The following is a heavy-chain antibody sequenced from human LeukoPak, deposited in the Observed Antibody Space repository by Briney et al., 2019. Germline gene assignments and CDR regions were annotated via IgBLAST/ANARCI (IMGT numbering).Heavy chain of an antibody. CDR2: ISGSGGST. CDR3: AHVAGWAAAGTYYFDY. D-gene: IGHD6-13*01. V-gene: IGHV3-23*01. CDR1: GFTFSSYA. Sequence: PGGSLRLSCAASGFTFSSYAMSWVRQAPGKGLEWVSAISGSGGSTYYADSVKGRFTISRDSSKNTLYLQMNSLRAEDTAVYYCAHVAGWAAAGTYYFDYWGQGTLVTVSS. J-gene: IGHJ4*02.